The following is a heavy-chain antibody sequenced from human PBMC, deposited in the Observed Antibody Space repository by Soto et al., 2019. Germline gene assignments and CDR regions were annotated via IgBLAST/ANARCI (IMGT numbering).Heavy chain of an antibody. Sequence: SETLSLTCTVSGGSVSSGSYYWSWIRPPPGTGLEWIGYIYYSGSTNYNPYLKSRITISVDTSKNQFSLKLMSAAAAATAGCVCARVKYGSSWSRAEYFQCWGQGTLVTVCS. CDR2: IYYSGST. V-gene: IGHV4-61*01. CDR3: ARVKYGSSWSRAEYFQC. J-gene: IGHJ1*01. CDR1: GGSVSSGSYY. D-gene: IGHD6-13*01.